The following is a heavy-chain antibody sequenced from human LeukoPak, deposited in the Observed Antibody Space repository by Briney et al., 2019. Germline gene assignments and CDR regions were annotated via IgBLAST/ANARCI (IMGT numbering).Heavy chain of an antibody. J-gene: IGHJ5*02. CDR1: GYTFTSYD. D-gene: IGHD3-10*01. V-gene: IGHV1-8*01. CDR3: ARDSNVITSGGGGNWFDP. CDR2: MNPNSGNT. Sequence: ASVKVSCKASGYTFTSYDINWVRQATGQGLKWMGWMNPNSGNTGYAQKFQGRVTMTRNTSISTAYMELSSLRSEDTAVYYCARDSNVITSGGGGNWFDPWGQGTLVTVSS.